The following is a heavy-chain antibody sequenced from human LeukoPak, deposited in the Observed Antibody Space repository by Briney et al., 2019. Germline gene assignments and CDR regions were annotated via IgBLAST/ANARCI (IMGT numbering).Heavy chain of an antibody. V-gene: IGHV4-39*07. CDR3: ARGPLPDDSLAAAGTGLDY. CDR2: IYYSGST. CDR1: GGSISSSSYY. J-gene: IGHJ4*02. Sequence: SETLSLTCTVSGGSISSSSYYWGWIRQPPGKGLEWIGSIYYSGSTYYNPSLKSRVTISVDTSKNQFSLKLSSVTAADTAVYYCARGPLPDDSLAAAGTGLDYWGQGTLVTVSS. D-gene: IGHD6-13*01.